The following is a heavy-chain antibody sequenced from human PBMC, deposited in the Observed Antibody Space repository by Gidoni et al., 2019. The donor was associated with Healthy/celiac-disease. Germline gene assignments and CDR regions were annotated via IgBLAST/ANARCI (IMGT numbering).Heavy chain of an antibody. CDR2: ISYDGSNK. D-gene: IGHD2-2*01. J-gene: IGHJ3*02. CDR3: AKDYGDIVVVPAAMSYAFDI. Sequence: QVQLVESGGGVVQPGRSLRLSCAASGFTFSSYGMHWVRQAPGKGLEWVAVISYDGSNKYYADSVKDRFTISRDNSKKTLYLQMNSLRAEDTAVYYCAKDYGDIVVVPAAMSYAFDIWGQGTMVTVSS. CDR1: GFTFSSYG. V-gene: IGHV3-30*18.